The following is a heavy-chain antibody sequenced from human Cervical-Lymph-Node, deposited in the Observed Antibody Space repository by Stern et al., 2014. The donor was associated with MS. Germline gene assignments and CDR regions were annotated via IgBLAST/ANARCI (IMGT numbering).Heavy chain of an antibody. Sequence: VQLEESGGGVVQPGRSLRLSCAASGFTFSSYGMHWVRQAPGKGLEWVAVIWDDGSNKYYADSVKGRFTISRDNSKNTLYLQMNSLRAEDTAVYYCARNGDGYSSGWTYYFDYWGQGTLVTVSS. J-gene: IGHJ4*02. CDR1: GFTFSSYG. CDR2: IWDDGSNK. CDR3: ARNGDGYSSGWTYYFDY. D-gene: IGHD6-19*01. V-gene: IGHV3-33*01.